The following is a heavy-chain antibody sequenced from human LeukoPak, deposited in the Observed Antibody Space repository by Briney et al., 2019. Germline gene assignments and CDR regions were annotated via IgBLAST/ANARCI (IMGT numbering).Heavy chain of an antibody. CDR3: ARGFMYYYDSSGFADAFDI. J-gene: IGHJ3*02. CDR2: IIPILGIA. Sequence: ASVKVSCKASGYTFTSYAISWVRQAPGQGLEWMGRIIPILGIANYAQKFQGRVTITADKSTSTAYMELSSLRSEDTAVYYCARGFMYYYDSSGFADAFDIWGQGTMVTVSS. V-gene: IGHV1-69*04. D-gene: IGHD3-22*01. CDR1: GYTFTSYA.